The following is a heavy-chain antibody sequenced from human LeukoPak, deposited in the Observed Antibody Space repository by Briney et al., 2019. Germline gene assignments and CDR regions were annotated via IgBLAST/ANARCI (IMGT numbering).Heavy chain of an antibody. D-gene: IGHD2-21*02. CDR3: VRHGIQCRSSDCYWATVRY. V-gene: IGHV4-38-2*01. CDR2: IYHGGST. CDR1: GYSISSGYY. Sequence: SETLSLTCAVSGYSISSGYYWVWIRQSPGKGLEWIGSIYHGGSTYYNSSLKSRVTISVDTSKNQVSLKLSSVTAADTAVYYCVRHGIQCRSSDCYWATVRYWGQGTLVTVSS. J-gene: IGHJ4*02.